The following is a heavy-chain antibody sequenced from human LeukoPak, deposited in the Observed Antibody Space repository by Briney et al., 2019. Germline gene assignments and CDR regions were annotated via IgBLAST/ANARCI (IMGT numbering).Heavy chain of an antibody. Sequence: GGSLRLSCAASGLTFSTYWMHWVRQDPGKGLVWVSRISSDASITSYADPVKGRFTISRDNAKNTLYLQMNSLRAEDTAVYYCAKELLLTRRGFYYMDVWGKGTTVTVSS. CDR1: GLTFSTYW. J-gene: IGHJ6*03. CDR2: ISSDASIT. V-gene: IGHV3-74*01. CDR3: AKELLLTRRGFYYMDV. D-gene: IGHD4/OR15-4a*01.